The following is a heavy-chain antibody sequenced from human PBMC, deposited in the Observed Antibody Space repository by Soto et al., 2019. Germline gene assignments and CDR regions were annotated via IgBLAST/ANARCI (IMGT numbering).Heavy chain of an antibody. CDR3: AKDRWDYGDYFDY. D-gene: IGHD4-17*01. Sequence: GGSLRLSCAASGFTFSSYGMHWVRQAPGKGLEWVAVISYDGSNKYYADSVKGRFTISRDNSKNTLYLQMNSLRAEDTAVYYCAKDRWDYGDYFDYWGQGTLVTVSS. CDR1: GFTFSSYG. V-gene: IGHV3-30*18. CDR2: ISYDGSNK. J-gene: IGHJ4*02.